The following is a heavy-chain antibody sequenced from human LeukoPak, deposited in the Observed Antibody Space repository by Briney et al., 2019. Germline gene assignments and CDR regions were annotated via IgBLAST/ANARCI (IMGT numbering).Heavy chain of an antibody. CDR3: ARTQQLGWFDP. V-gene: IGHV3-53*01. Sequence: GGSLRLFCTASGFTVSRNYMSWVRQSPGEGLEGVSDIYSGGITYYAASVKGRFTISRDNSKNTLYLQMNSLRAEDTAVYYCARTQQLGWFDPWGQGTLVTVSS. CDR1: GFTVSRNY. CDR2: IYSGGIT. J-gene: IGHJ5*02. D-gene: IGHD6-13*01.